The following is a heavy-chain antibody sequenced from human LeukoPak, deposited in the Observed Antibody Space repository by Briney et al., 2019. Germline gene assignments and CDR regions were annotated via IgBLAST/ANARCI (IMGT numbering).Heavy chain of an antibody. CDR3: AKIMALYCSGGSCNEIDY. Sequence: GGSLRLSCAASGFTFSSYSMNWVRQAPGKGLEWVSYISSSSSSTIYYADSVKGRFTISRDNAKNSLYLQMSSLRAEDTAVYYCAKIMALYCSGGSCNEIDYWGQGTLVTVSS. J-gene: IGHJ4*02. V-gene: IGHV3-48*01. CDR1: GFTFSSYS. D-gene: IGHD2-15*01. CDR2: ISSSSSSTI.